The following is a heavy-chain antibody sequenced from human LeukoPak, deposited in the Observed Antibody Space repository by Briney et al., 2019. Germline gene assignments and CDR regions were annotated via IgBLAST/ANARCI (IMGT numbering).Heavy chain of an antibody. CDR1: GGPISSSTYY. CDR2: IHHSGST. Sequence: SETLSLTCTVSGGPISSSTYYWGWIRQPPGKGLEWIGSIHHSGSTYYNPSLKSRVTISVDTSRNQFSLKLSSVTAADTAVYYCAREGVAAAGKLDYWGQGTLVTVSS. D-gene: IGHD6-13*01. J-gene: IGHJ4*02. CDR3: AREGVAAAGKLDY. V-gene: IGHV4-39*07.